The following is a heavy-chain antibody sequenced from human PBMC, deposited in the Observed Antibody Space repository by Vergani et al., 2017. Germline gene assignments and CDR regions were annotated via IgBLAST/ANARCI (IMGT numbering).Heavy chain of an antibody. CDR3: ARDHRDYNNYPGTFDI. Sequence: VQLVESGGGLVKPGGSLRLSCAASGFRFSDQYMTWIRQAPGKGLEWVSYISNSGNTIEYADSVKGRFSISRDNAKSSLFLQIDSLRAEDTAVYYCARDHRDYNNYPGTFDIWGQGSMVTVSS. CDR1: GFRFSDQY. V-gene: IGHV3-11*01. J-gene: IGHJ3*02. CDR2: ISNSGNTI. D-gene: IGHD5-24*01.